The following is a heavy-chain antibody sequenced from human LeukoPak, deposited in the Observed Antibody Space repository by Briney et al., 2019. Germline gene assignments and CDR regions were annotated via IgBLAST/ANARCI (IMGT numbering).Heavy chain of an antibody. CDR1: GFTFSTYA. Sequence: GGSLRLSCAASGFTFSTYAMHWVRQAPGKGLEWVSSISSSSSYIYYADSVKGRFTISRDNAKNSLYLQMNSLRAEDTAVYYCARDQLKRYSSGWYWWGQGTLVTVSS. J-gene: IGHJ4*02. CDR3: ARDQLKRYSSGWYW. CDR2: ISSSSSYI. V-gene: IGHV3-21*01. D-gene: IGHD6-19*01.